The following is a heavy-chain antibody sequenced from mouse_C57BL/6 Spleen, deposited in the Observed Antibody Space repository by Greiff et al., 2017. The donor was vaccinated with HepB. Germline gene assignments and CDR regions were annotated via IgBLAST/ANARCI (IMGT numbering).Heavy chain of an antibody. CDR2: IYPGDGDT. V-gene: IGHV1-82*01. J-gene: IGHJ4*01. CDR1: GYAFSSSW. CDR3: ARHRDGYLYAMDY. D-gene: IGHD2-3*01. Sequence: VQLQQSGPELVKPGASVKISCKASGYAFSSSWMNWVKQRPGKGLEWIGRIYPGDGDTNYNGKFKGKATLTADKSSSTAYMQLSSLTSEDSAVYFCARHRDGYLYAMDYWGQGTSVTVSS.